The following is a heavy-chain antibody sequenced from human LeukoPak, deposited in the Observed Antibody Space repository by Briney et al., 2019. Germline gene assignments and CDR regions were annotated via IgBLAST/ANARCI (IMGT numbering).Heavy chain of an antibody. CDR2: ISAYNGNT. Sequence: ASVNVSCKASGYTFTSYGISWVRQAPGQRLEWMGWISAYNGNTNYAQNLQGRVTMTTDTSTSTAYMELRSLRSDDTAMYYCARDRQSCSSSSCLVDSWGQGTLVTVSS. V-gene: IGHV1-18*01. CDR1: GYTFTSYG. J-gene: IGHJ4*02. D-gene: IGHD2-2*01. CDR3: ARDRQSCSSSSCLVDS.